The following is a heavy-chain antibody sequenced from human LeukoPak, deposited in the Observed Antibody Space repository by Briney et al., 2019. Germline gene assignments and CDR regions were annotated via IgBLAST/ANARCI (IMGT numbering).Heavy chain of an antibody. CDR1: GFTPTEYG. Sequence: GGSLRLSCVGSGFTPTEYGIHWVRQAPGKGVEWVAVVSYDGGHKYYADSVKGRFTISRDTSSDTVSLQMNSLRVEDTAVYYCARDRINMMVLGHDSGLDFWGQGTLVTVSS. J-gene: IGHJ4*02. CDR2: VSYDGGHK. D-gene: IGHD3-22*01. V-gene: IGHV3-30*03. CDR3: ARDRINMMVLGHDSGLDF.